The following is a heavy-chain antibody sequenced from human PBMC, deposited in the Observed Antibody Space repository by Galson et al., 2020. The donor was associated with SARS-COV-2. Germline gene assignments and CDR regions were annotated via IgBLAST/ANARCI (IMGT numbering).Heavy chain of an antibody. J-gene: IGHJ6*02. Sequence: GGSLRLSCAASGFTFSDYYMSWIRQAPGKGLEWVSYISSNGSTIYYADSVKGRFTISRDNAKNSLYLQMNSLRAEDTAVYYCARDSYSGYNTIGVGIYYGMDVWGQGTTVTVSS. CDR2: ISSNGSTI. V-gene: IGHV3-11*01. CDR1: GFTFSDYY. CDR3: ARDSYSGYNTIGVGIYYGMDV. D-gene: IGHD5-12*01.